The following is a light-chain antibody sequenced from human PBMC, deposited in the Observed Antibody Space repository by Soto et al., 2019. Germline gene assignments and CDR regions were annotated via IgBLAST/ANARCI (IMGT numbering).Light chain of an antibody. Sequence: IWMSQSPATVSWTPGESSTLSALAMQTVSTILAWNQQKPGQAPRLLIYGSGTRATGIPARLSGSGSGTEFTLTISSLQSEDFAVYYCQQYNNWPYTFGQGIKMESK. CDR1: QTVSTI. CDR3: QQYNNWPYT. V-gene: IGKV3-15*01. CDR2: GSG. J-gene: IGKJ2*01.